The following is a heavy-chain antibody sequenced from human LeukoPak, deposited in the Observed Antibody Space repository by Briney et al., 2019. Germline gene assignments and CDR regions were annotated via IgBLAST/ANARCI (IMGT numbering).Heavy chain of an antibody. V-gene: IGHV4-4*09. CDR2: IYTSGST. CDR3: ARRSPRGYYMDV. Sequence: PSETLSLTCTVSGGSISSYYWSWIRQPPGKGLEWIGYIYTSGSTNYNPSLKSRVTISVDASKNQFSLKLSSVTAADTAVYYCARRSPRGYYMDVWGKGTTVTVSS. CDR1: GGSISSYY. J-gene: IGHJ6*03.